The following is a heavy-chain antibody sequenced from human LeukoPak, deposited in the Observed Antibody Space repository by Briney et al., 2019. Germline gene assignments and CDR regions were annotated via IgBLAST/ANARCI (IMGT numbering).Heavy chain of an antibody. Sequence: SETLSLTCTVSGGSISSSSYYWGWIRQPPGKGLEWIGSIYYSGSTYYNPSLKSRVTISVDTSKNQFSLKLSSVTAADTAVYYCASLNWGSRYFDYWGQGTLVTVSS. CDR1: GGSISSSSYY. CDR3: ASLNWGSRYFDY. D-gene: IGHD7-27*01. V-gene: IGHV4-39*01. CDR2: IYYSGST. J-gene: IGHJ4*02.